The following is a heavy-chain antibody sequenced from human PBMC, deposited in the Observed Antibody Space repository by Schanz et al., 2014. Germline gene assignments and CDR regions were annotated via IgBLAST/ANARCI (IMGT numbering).Heavy chain of an antibody. D-gene: IGHD2-8*02. CDR2: VSRSTPDI. CDR1: GFTFSSYS. CDR3: AKSLESCPGGRCSRGYFDY. V-gene: IGHV3-48*01. J-gene: IGHJ4*02. Sequence: EVQLVESGGGLVQPGGSLRLSCTASGFTFSSYSMNWVRQAPGQGLEWVSYVSRSTPDIYYADSVKGRFTMSRDNAKNSVFLQMSSLRADDAAVYYCAKSLESCPGGRCSRGYFDYWGQGTLVTVSS.